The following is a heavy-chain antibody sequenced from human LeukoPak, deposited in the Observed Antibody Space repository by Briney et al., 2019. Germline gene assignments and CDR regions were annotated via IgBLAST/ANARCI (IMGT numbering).Heavy chain of an antibody. V-gene: IGHV4-34*01. CDR2: INHSGST. CDR3: ARSKEYYYDSSGYYPFDY. CDR1: GGSFSGYY. J-gene: IGHJ4*02. D-gene: IGHD3-22*01. Sequence: PSETLSLTCAVYGGSFSGYYWSWIRQPPGKGLEWIGEINHSGSTNYNPSLKSRVTISVDTSKNQFSLKLSSVTAADTAVYYCARSKEYYYDSSGYYPFDYWGQGTLVTVSS.